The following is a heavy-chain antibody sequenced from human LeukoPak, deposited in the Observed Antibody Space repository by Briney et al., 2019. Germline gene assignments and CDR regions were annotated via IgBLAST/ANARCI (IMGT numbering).Heavy chain of an antibody. J-gene: IGHJ5*02. Sequence: QPGGSLRLSCAASGFTFSSYAMSWVRQAPGKGLEWVSAISGSGGSTYYADSVKGRFTISRDNSKNTLYLQMNSLRAEDTAVYYCAAPTFFPLPSDIQQFDPWGQGTLVTVSS. CDR1: GFTFSSYA. D-gene: IGHD1-1*01. V-gene: IGHV3-23*01. CDR3: AAPTFFPLPSDIQQFDP. CDR2: ISGSGGST.